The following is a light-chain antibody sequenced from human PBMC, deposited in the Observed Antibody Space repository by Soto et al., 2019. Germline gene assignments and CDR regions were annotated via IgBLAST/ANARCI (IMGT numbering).Light chain of an antibody. Sequence: QAVVTQEPSLTVSPGGTVTLTCGSSTGAVTSSHYPYWFQQKPGQAPRALIYDTSNKHSWTPARFSGSLLGGKPALILSGAQPEDEADYYCSLSYSDVRVFGGGTKVPVL. CDR1: TGAVTSSHY. CDR2: DTS. V-gene: IGLV7-46*01. J-gene: IGLJ3*02. CDR3: SLSYSDVRV.